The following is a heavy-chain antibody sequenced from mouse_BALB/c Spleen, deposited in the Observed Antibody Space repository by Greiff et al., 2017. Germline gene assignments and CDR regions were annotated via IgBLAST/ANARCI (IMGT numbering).Heavy chain of an antibody. V-gene: IGHV3-2*02. CDR2: ISYSGST. Sequence: EVKLQESGPGLVKPSQSLSLTCTVTGYSITSDYAWNWIRQFPGNKLEWMGYISYSGSTSYNPSLKSRISITRDTSKNQFFLQLNSVTTEDTATYYCARGYYYGSPHYWYFDVWGAGTTVTVSS. D-gene: IGHD1-1*01. J-gene: IGHJ1*01. CDR3: ARGYYYGSPHYWYFDV. CDR1: GYSITSDYA.